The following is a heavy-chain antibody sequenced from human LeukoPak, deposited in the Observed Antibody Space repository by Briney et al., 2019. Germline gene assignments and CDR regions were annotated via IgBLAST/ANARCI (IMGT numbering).Heavy chain of an antibody. CDR3: ASNYLQYYDFWSGYYAFDI. J-gene: IGHJ3*02. V-gene: IGHV1-2*02. CDR2: INPNSGGT. CDR1: GYTFTGYY. Sequence: ASVKVSCKASGYTFTGYYMHWVRQAPGQGLEWMGWINPNSGGTNYAQKFQGRVTMTRDTSISTAYMELSRLRSDDTAVYYCASNYLQYYDFWSGYYAFDIWGQGTMVTVSS. D-gene: IGHD3-3*01.